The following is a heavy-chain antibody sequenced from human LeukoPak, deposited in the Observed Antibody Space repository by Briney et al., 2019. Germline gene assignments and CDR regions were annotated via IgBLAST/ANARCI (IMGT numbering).Heavy chain of an antibody. CDR3: ARGGCSSTFCQGRFDY. D-gene: IGHD2-2*01. V-gene: IGHV1-2*04. CDR1: GYTFTGYY. Sequence: ASVKVSCKASGYTFTGYYMHWVRQAPGQGLEWMGWINPNSGGTNYAQKFQGWVTLTTDTSTTTAYLELSTLRSDDTAIYYCARGGCSSTFCQGRFDYWGQGTLVTVSS. CDR2: INPNSGGT. J-gene: IGHJ4*02.